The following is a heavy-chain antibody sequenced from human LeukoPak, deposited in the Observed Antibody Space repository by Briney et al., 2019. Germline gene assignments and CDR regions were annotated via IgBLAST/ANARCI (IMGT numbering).Heavy chain of an antibody. CDR1: GFAFNNHW. D-gene: IGHD3-22*01. CDR3: ANMIVPDY. Sequence: GGSLTLSCVASGFAFNNHWVHWVRQVPGKGLVWISRINTDGTNRKYADVVKGRFTISRDNSKNTLYLQMNSLRAEDTAVYYCANMIVPDYWGQGTLVTVSS. CDR2: INTDGTNR. J-gene: IGHJ4*02. V-gene: IGHV3-74*03.